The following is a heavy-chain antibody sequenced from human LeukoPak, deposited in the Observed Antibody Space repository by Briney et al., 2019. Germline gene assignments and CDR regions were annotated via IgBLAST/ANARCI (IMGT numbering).Heavy chain of an antibody. V-gene: IGHV3-7*01. CDR1: GFTFSSNW. D-gene: IGHD3-16*01. CDR3: ARGGGGLMDY. J-gene: IGHJ4*02. CDR2: IKQDGSEK. Sequence: GGSLRLSCAASGFTFSSNWMSWVRQAPGKGLEWVANIKQDGSEKYYVDSVKGRFTISRDNAKNSLYLQMNSLRAEDTAVYYCARGGGGLMDYWGQGTLVTVSS.